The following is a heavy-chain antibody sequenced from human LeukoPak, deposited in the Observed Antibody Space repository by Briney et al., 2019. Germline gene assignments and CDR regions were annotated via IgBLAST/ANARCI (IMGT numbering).Heavy chain of an antibody. D-gene: IGHD6-13*01. V-gene: IGHV4-39*07. CDR1: GGSISSSSYY. J-gene: IGHJ4*02. Sequence: PSQTLSLTCTVSGGSISSSSYYWGWIRQPPGKGLEWIGSIYYSGSTYYNPSLKSRVTISVDTSKNQFSLKLSSVTAADTAVYYCARDLHSSSWYHDNWGQGTLVTVSS. CDR2: IYYSGST. CDR3: ARDLHSSSWYHDN.